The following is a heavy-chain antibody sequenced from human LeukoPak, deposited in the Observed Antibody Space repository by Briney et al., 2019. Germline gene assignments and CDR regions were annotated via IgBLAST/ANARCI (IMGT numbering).Heavy chain of an antibody. CDR1: GFTFSSYA. V-gene: IGHV3-30-3*01. Sequence: GRSLRLSCAASGFTFSSYAKHWVRQAPGKGLEWVAVISYDGSNKYYADSVKGRFTISRDNSKNTLYLQMNSLRAEDTAVYYCARVSTVTTFYYYYGMDVWGQGTTVTVSS. J-gene: IGHJ6*02. D-gene: IGHD4-17*01. CDR2: ISYDGSNK. CDR3: ARVSTVTTFYYYYGMDV.